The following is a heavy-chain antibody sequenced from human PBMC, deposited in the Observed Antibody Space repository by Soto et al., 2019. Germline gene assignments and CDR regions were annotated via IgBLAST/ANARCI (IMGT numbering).Heavy chain of an antibody. J-gene: IGHJ6*02. D-gene: IGHD3-10*01. V-gene: IGHV4-31*01. Sequence: QVQLQESGPGLVKPSQTLSLTCTVSGGSISSGGYYWSWIRQHPGKGLAWIGYIHYSGSTYYNPSPNSLVTISVDTSKNQFSLRLSSVTAADTAVYYCARDTGSGSYLNDYYYGMDVWGQGTTVTVSS. CDR1: GGSISSGGYY. CDR2: IHYSGST. CDR3: ARDTGSGSYLNDYYYGMDV.